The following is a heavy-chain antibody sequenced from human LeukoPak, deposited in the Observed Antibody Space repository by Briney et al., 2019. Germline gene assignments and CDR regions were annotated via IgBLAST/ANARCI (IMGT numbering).Heavy chain of an antibody. CDR2: IIPILGIA. CDR3: AIPTTVVSADHY. J-gene: IGHJ4*02. D-gene: IGHD4-23*01. Sequence: SVKVSCKASGGTFSSYAISWVRQAPGQGLEWMGRIIPILGIANYAQKFQGRVTITADKSTSTAYMERSSLRSEDTAVYYCAIPTTVVSADHYWGEGSLVSVS. V-gene: IGHV1-69*04. CDR1: GGTFSSYA.